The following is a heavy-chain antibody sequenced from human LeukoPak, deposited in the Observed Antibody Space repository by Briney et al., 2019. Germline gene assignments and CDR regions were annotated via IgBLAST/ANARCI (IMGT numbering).Heavy chain of an antibody. CDR2: INGGGDAT. D-gene: IGHD6-6*01. CDR3: VRAPGSLVSIADRPYYFDY. J-gene: IGHJ4*02. CDR1: GFTFRSYW. Sequence: QAGGSLRLSCAASGFTFRSYWMSWVRQAPGKGLEWVSIINGGGDATYYADSVKGRFAISRDNAKSTLYLQINSLRVEDMAVYYCVRAPGSLVSIADRPYYFDYWGQGILVTVSS. V-gene: IGHV3-23*01.